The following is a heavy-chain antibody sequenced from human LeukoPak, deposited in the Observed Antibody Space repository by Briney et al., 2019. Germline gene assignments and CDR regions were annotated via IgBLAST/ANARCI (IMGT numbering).Heavy chain of an antibody. D-gene: IGHD2-21*02. Sequence: PGGSLRLSCAASGFTFSNAWMSWVRQAPGKGLEWVGRIKSKTDGGTTDYAAPVKGRFTISRDDSKNTLYLQMNSLRAEDTAVYYCAKGQIVVVTAIHTYFDYWGQGTLVTVSS. CDR1: GFTFSNAW. J-gene: IGHJ4*02. CDR3: AKGQIVVVTAIHTYFDY. V-gene: IGHV3-15*01. CDR2: IKSKTDGGTT.